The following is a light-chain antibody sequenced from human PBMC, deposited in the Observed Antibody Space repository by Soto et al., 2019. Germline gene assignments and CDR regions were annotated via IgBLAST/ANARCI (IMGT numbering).Light chain of an antibody. V-gene: IGKV1-5*01. CDR2: DAS. CDR1: QSIRSW. J-gene: IGKJ4*01. Sequence: DIQMTQSPSTLSASVGDRVTITCRASQSIRSWLAWYQQKPGKAPKLLIYDASSLESGVPSRFSGSGTGTEFSLTISSLQPDDFATYYCQQYNSYLTFGGGTKVDIK. CDR3: QQYNSYLT.